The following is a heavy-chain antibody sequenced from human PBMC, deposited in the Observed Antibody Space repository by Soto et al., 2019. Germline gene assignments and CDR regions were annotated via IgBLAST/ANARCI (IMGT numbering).Heavy chain of an antibody. D-gene: IGHD3-3*01. Sequence: SETLSLTCSVSGDSITTSDYYWSWIRQPPGKGLEWLGYIYYSGSSYYNPSLKGRATISVDTSKNQFSLKLSSVTAADTAMYYCARPVDFWSGYYPFWGPGTLV. CDR3: ARPVDFWSGYYPF. J-gene: IGHJ4*02. V-gene: IGHV4-30-4*01. CDR1: GDSITTSDYY. CDR2: IYYSGSS.